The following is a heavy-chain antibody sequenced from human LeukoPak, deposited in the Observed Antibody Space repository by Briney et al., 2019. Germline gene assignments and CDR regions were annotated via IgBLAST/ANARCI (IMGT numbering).Heavy chain of an antibody. CDR2: IIPIFGTA. J-gene: IGHJ3*02. CDR1: GGTFSSYA. V-gene: IGHV1-69*05. D-gene: IGHD6-19*01. Sequence: ASVKVSCKASGGTFSSYAISWVRQAPGQGLEWMGRIIPIFGTANYAQKFQGRVTITTDESTSTAYMELSSLRSEDTAVYYCESSIAEAGPEAFDIWGQGTMVTVSS. CDR3: ESSIAEAGPEAFDI.